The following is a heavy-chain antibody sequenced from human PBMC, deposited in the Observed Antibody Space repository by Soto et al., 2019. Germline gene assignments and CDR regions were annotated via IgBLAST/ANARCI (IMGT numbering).Heavy chain of an antibody. CDR3: ARSDDYGDYQVPGAFDI. J-gene: IGHJ3*02. V-gene: IGHV4-30-4*01. D-gene: IGHD4-17*01. Sequence: QVQLQESGPGLVKPSQTLSLTCTVSGGSISSGDYYWSWIRQPPGKGLEWIGYIYYSGSTYYNPSLKSRVTISVDTSKNQFSLKLSSVTAADTAVYYCARSDDYGDYQVPGAFDIWGQGTMVTVSS. CDR2: IYYSGST. CDR1: GGSISSGDYY.